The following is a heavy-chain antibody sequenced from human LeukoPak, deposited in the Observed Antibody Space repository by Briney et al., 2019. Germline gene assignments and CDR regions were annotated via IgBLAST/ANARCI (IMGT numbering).Heavy chain of an antibody. J-gene: IGHJ3*02. Sequence: GGSLRLSCAASGFTFSTYSMNWVRQAPGKGLEWVSYISSSSSTIYYADSVKGRFTISRDNSKNTLYLQMNSLRAEDTAVYYCAKARYRNDAFDTWGQGTMVTVSS. CDR1: GFTFSTYS. CDR3: AKARYRNDAFDT. D-gene: IGHD5-18*01. V-gene: IGHV3-48*01. CDR2: ISSSSSTI.